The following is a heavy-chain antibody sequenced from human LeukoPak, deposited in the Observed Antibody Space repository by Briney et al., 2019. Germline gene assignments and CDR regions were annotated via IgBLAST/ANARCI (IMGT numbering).Heavy chain of an antibody. CDR2: IYYSGST. J-gene: IGHJ5*02. D-gene: IGHD3-22*01. CDR1: GYSISSGYY. CDR3: ARFYYYDSSGYYRKYNWFDP. V-gene: IGHV4-38-2*01. Sequence: SETLSLTCAVSGYSISSGYYWGWIRQPPGKGLEWIGYIYYSGSTYYNPSLKSRVTISVDTSKNQFSLKLSSVTAADTAVYYCARFYYYDSSGYYRKYNWFDPWGQGTLVTVSS.